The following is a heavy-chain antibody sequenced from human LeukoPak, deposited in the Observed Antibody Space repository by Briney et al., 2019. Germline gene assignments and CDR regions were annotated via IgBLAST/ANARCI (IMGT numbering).Heavy chain of an antibody. CDR2: ISNSGSST. J-gene: IGHJ6*02. Sequence: GGSLRLSCAASRFTFSSYDMTWARQAPGKGLEWVSSISNSGSSTYYADSVKGRFTISRDNSKNTLYLQINSLRAEDTAVYYCAKVKDYYYNGMDVWGQGTTVTVSS. V-gene: IGHV3-23*01. CDR3: AKVKDYYYNGMDV. CDR1: RFTFSSYD.